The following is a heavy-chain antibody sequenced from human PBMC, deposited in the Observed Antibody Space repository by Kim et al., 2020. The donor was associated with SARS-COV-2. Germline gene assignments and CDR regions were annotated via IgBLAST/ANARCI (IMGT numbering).Heavy chain of an antibody. CDR3: ARDGGYYDFWSGFDY. Sequence: SVKVSCKASGGTFSSYAISWVRQAPGQGLEWMGRIIPILGIANYAQKFQGRVTITADKSTSTAYMELSSLRSEDTAVYYCARDGGYYDFWSGFDYWGQGTLVTVSS. CDR1: GGTFSSYA. J-gene: IGHJ4*02. D-gene: IGHD3-3*01. V-gene: IGHV1-69*04. CDR2: IIPILGIA.